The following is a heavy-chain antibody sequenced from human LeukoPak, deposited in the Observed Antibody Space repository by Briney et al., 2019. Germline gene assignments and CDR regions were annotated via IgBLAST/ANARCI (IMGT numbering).Heavy chain of an antibody. CDR1: GFTFTEHY. D-gene: IGHD2/OR15-2a*01. J-gene: IGHJ4*02. CDR3: VREGEGPLSKDFDY. Sequence: ASMKVSCKSSGFTFTEHYIHWVRQGPGQGLEWMGYIGPHSTFTSSPQEFQGRVTMTRDASMSTDYMELTRLTSDDTAVYYCVREGEGPLSKDFDYWGQGTLVTVSS. CDR2: IGPHSTFT. V-gene: IGHV1-2*02.